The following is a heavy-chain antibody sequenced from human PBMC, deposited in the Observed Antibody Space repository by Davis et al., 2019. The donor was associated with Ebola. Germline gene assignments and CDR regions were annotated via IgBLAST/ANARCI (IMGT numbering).Heavy chain of an antibody. CDR2: INHSGST. CDR3: ARWSGLPSYYYYGMDV. CDR1: GGSFSGYY. V-gene: IGHV4-34*01. Sequence: PSETLSLTCAVYGGSFSGYYWSWIRQPPGKGLEWIGEINHSGSTNYNPSLKSRVTISVDTSKNQFSLKLSSVTAADTAVYYCARWSGLPSYYYYGMDVWGQGTTVTVSS. D-gene: IGHD3-3*01. J-gene: IGHJ6*02.